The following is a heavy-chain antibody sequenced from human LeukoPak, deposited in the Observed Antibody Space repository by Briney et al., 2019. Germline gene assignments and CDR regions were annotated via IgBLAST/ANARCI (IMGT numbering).Heavy chain of an antibody. D-gene: IGHD2-15*01. J-gene: IGHJ6*03. CDR1: GYTFTSYD. CDR3: ARATPGPTKWNYYYYYYMDV. Sequence: ASVKVSCKASGYTFTSYDINWVRQATGQGLEWMGWMNPNSGNTGYAQKFQGRVTITRNTSISTAYMELSSLRSEDTAVYYCARATPGPTKWNYYYYYYMDVWGKGTTVTVSS. V-gene: IGHV1-8*03. CDR2: MNPNSGNT.